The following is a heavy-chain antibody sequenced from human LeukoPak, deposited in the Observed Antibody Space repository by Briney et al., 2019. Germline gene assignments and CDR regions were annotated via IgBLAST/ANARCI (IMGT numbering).Heavy chain of an antibody. CDR2: ISSSGSTI. Sequence: PGGSLRLSCAASGFTFSDYYMSWIRQAPGKGLEWVSYISSSGSTIYYADSVKGRFTISRDNAKNSLYLEMNSLRAEDTAVYYCARNVYSSSRDYAFDIWGQGTMVTVSS. V-gene: IGHV3-11*04. CDR3: ARNVYSSSRDYAFDI. J-gene: IGHJ3*02. CDR1: GFTFSDYY. D-gene: IGHD6-6*01.